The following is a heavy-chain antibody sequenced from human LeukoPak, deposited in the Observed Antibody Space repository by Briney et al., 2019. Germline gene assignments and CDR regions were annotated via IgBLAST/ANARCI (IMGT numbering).Heavy chain of an antibody. CDR1: GFTFSSYS. J-gene: IGHJ4*02. CDR2: ISSSSSYI. CDR3: AKGYYDSSGYSGRGY. V-gene: IGHV3-21*01. Sequence: TAGGSLRLSCAASGFTFSSYSMNWVRQAPGKGLEWVSSISSSSSYIYYADSVKGRFTISRDNSKNTLYLQMNSLRAEDTAVYYCAKGYYDSSGYSGRGYWGQGALVTVSS. D-gene: IGHD3-22*01.